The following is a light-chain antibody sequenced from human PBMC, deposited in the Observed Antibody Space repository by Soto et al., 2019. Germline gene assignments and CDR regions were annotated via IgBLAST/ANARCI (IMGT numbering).Light chain of an antibody. J-gene: IGKJ5*01. Sequence: DIQMTQSPSSVSASVGDRVSISCRASQVISTNLAWYQQNPGKAPKLLIYAASSLQSGVPPRFSGSGSGTDFTLTISSLQPEDFAIYFCLQANRVPLSFGQGTRLEIK. CDR2: AAS. CDR3: LQANRVPLS. CDR1: QVISTN. V-gene: IGKV1-12*01.